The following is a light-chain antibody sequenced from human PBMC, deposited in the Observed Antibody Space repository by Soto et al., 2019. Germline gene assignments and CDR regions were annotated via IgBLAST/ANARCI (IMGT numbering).Light chain of an antibody. Sequence: DIVMTQSPDSLAVSLGERATINCKSSQSVLYSSNNKNYLAWYQQKPGQPPKLLIYWASTRESGVPDRFSGSGSGTDFTLTISSLKAEDVAVYYCQQYYSTPLTFGPGTKVDIK. CDR2: WAS. CDR3: QQYYSTPLT. V-gene: IGKV4-1*01. CDR1: QSVLYSSNNKNY. J-gene: IGKJ3*01.